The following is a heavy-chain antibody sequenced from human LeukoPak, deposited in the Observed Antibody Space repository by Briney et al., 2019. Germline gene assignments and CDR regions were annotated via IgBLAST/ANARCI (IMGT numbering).Heavy chain of an antibody. J-gene: IGHJ3*02. CDR1: GGPMNSYY. D-gene: IGHD3-22*01. CDR2: IYYSGST. Sequence: PSETLSLTCTVSGGPMNSYYWSWIRQAPGKRLEWIGNIYYSGSTNYKPSLKSRVTILVDTSKNQFSLKLSSVTAADTAVYYCARRPYYYDSSGYPHAFDIWGQGTMVTVSS. CDR3: ARRPYYYDSSGYPHAFDI. V-gene: IGHV4-59*08.